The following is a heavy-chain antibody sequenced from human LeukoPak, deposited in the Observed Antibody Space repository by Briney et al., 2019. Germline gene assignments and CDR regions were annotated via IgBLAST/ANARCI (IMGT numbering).Heavy chain of an antibody. CDR3: ARGGYYDFWSGYYLARRDYYFDY. CDR1: GGSFSGYY. Sequence: PSETLSLTCAVYGGSFSGYYWSWIRQPPGKGLEWIGEINHSGSTNYNPSLKSRVTISVDTSKNQFSLKLSSGTAADTAVHYCARGGYYDFWSGYYLARRDYYFDYWGQGTLVTVSS. J-gene: IGHJ4*02. V-gene: IGHV4-34*01. CDR2: INHSGST. D-gene: IGHD3-3*01.